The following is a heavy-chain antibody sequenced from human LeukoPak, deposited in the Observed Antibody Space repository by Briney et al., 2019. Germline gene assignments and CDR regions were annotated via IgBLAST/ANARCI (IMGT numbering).Heavy chain of an antibody. V-gene: IGHV4-31*03. CDR1: GGSISSGGYY. CDR2: IYYSGST. J-gene: IGHJ4*02. Sequence: PSRTLSLTCTVSGGSISSGGYYWSWIRQHPGKGLEWIGYIYYSGSTYYNPSLKSRVTISVDTSKNQFSLKLSSVTAADTAVYYCARDTPWCSGGSCYGGVDYWGQGTLVTVSS. CDR3: ARDTPWCSGGSCYGGVDY. D-gene: IGHD2-15*01.